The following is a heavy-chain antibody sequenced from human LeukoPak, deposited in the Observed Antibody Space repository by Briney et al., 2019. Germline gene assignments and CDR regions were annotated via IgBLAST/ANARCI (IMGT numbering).Heavy chain of an antibody. J-gene: IGHJ6*03. Sequence: SETLSLTCAVYGGSFSGYYWSWIRQPPGKGLEWIGEINHSGRTNYNPSLKSRVTISEDTSKNQFSLKLSSVTAADTAVYYCARTMEGYCSGGSCYQYSYYMDVWGKGTTVTVSS. CDR2: INHSGRT. D-gene: IGHD2-15*01. CDR1: GGSFSGYY. V-gene: IGHV4-34*01. CDR3: ARTMEGYCSGGSCYQYSYYMDV.